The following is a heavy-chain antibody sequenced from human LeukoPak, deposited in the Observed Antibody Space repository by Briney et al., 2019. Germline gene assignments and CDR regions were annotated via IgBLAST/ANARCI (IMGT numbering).Heavy chain of an antibody. CDR1: GGSFSGYY. D-gene: IGHD4-17*01. CDR2: IYYSGST. CDR3: ARGDYGESVDY. Sequence: PSETLSLTCAVYGGSFSGYYWSWIRQPPGKGLEWIGYIYYSGSTNYNPSLKSRVTISVDTSKNQFSLKLSSVTAADTAVYYCARGDYGESVDYWGQGTLVTVSS. V-gene: IGHV4-59*01. J-gene: IGHJ4*02.